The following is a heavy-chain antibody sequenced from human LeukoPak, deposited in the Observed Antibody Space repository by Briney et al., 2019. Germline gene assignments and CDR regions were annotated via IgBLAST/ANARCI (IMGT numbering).Heavy chain of an antibody. J-gene: IGHJ4*02. D-gene: IGHD3-10*01. CDR3: ARQLVRGVSGLDS. CDR2: IYPSGST. CDR1: GGSISSSNW. V-gene: IGHV4-4*02. Sequence: SETLSLTCAVSGGSISSSNWWAWVRQPPGKGLGWIGEIYPSGSTNYNPSLKSRVTVSVDKSKNQFSLRLTSVTAADTAVYYCARQLVRGVSGLDSWGQGTLVTVSS.